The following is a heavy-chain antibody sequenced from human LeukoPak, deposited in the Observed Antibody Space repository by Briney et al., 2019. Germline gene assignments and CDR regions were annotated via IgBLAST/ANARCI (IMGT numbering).Heavy chain of an antibody. J-gene: IGHJ4*02. V-gene: IGHV1-69*05. CDR3: ARVTLPTYYYDSSGYYHTGFDY. CDR2: IIPIFGTA. CDR1: GGTFSSYA. D-gene: IGHD3-22*01. Sequence: ASVKVSCKASGGTFSSYAISWVRQAPGQGLEWMGGIIPIFGTANYAQKFQGRVTITTDESTSTAYKELSSLRSEDTAVYYCARVTLPTYYYDSSGYYHTGFDYWGQGTLVTVSS.